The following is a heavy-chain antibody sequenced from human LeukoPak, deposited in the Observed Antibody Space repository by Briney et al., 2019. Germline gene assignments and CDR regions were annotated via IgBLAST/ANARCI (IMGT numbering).Heavy chain of an antibody. J-gene: IGHJ3*02. V-gene: IGHV3-23*01. D-gene: IGHD2-8*01. CDR3: AKSGGGYCTNGVCYIDAFDI. CDR1: GFTFSSYS. CDR2: ISGSGGST. Sequence: PGGSLRLSCAASGFTFSSYSMNWVRQAPGKGLEWVSAISGSGGSTYYADSVKGRFTISRDNSKNTLYLQMNSLRAEDTAVYYCAKSGGGYCTNGVCYIDAFDIWGQGTMVTVSS.